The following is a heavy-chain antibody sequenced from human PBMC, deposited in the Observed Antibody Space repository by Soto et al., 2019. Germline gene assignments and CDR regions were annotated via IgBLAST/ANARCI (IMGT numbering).Heavy chain of an antibody. D-gene: IGHD1-26*01. CDR1: GGTFSSYS. Sequence: QVQLVQSGAEVKKPGSSVKVSCKASGGTFSSYSINWVRQAPGQGLEWMGEIIPIFGTANYAQKFQGRVTNTADESPRTGHMELRSPGSEGQAVVYFGGDGGRASGGIDYWGQGTLVTVSS. CDR2: IIPIFGTA. V-gene: IGHV1-69*01. CDR3: GGDGGRASGGIDY. J-gene: IGHJ4*02.